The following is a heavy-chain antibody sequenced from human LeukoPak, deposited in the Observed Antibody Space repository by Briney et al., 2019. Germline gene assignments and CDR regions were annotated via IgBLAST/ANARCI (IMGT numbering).Heavy chain of an antibody. CDR3: GRVRTGNTGSPEYFED. CDR2: LFYSGNT. D-gene: IGHD5-12*01. V-gene: IGHV4-59*01. CDR1: GGSISSYY. J-gene: IGHJ1*01. Sequence: SVTLSLTCTVSGGSISSYYWSWIRQPPGKGLEWIGYLFYSGNTNSNPSLKSRVTISTDTSKNQLSLRLKSVTAADTAVYFCGRVRTGNTGSPEYFEDWGQGTLVTVSS.